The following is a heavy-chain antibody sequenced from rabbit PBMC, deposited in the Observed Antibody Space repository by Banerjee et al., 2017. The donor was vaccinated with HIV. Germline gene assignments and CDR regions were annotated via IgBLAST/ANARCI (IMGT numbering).Heavy chain of an antibody. CDR1: GFSFSSSYW. CDR2: IIPDNSGST. Sequence: QEQLEESGGDLVKPEGSLTLTCTASGFSFSSSYWICWVRQAPGKGLEWIACIIPDNSGSTRYANWAKGRFTISKTSSTTVTLQMTSLTAADTATYFCARCLLGDGSAYPMWGPGTLVTVS. CDR3: ARCLLGDGSAYPM. J-gene: IGHJ4*01. D-gene: IGHD6-1*01. V-gene: IGHV1S45*01.